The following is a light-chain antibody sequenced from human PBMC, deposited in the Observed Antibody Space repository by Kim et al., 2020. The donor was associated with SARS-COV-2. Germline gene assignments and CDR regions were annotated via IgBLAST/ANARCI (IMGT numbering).Light chain of an antibody. CDR3: QSYDNSLRASV. V-gene: IGLV1-40*01. Sequence: QSVLTQPPSVSGAPGQRVTISCTGSSSNIGADYEVHWYQQLPGTAPKLLIYGNTNRPSGVPERFSGSKSGTSAPLAITGLQAEDEADYYCQSYDNSLRASVFGRGTQLTVL. CDR1: SSNIGADYE. J-gene: IGLJ2*01. CDR2: GNT.